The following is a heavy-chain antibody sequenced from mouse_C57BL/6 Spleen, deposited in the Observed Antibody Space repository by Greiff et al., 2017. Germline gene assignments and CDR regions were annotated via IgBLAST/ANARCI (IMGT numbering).Heavy chain of an antibody. J-gene: IGHJ3*01. V-gene: IGHV5-17*01. Sequence: EVKLMESGGGLVKPGGSLKLSCAASGFTFSDYGMHWVRQAPEKGLEWVAYISSGSSTIYYADTVKGRFTISRDNAKNTLFLQMTSLRSEDTAMYYCARDGSSGRGFAYWGQGTLVTVSA. D-gene: IGHD1-1*01. CDR2: ISSGSSTI. CDR3: ARDGSSGRGFAY. CDR1: GFTFSDYG.